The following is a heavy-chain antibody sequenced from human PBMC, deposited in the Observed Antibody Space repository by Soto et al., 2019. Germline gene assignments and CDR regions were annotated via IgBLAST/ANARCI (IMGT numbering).Heavy chain of an antibody. CDR3: ARGLLLWFGELLTY. V-gene: IGHV1-3*01. J-gene: IGHJ4*02. D-gene: IGHD3-10*01. CDR2: INAGNSNT. Sequence: ASVKVSCKASGYTYTNYPIHWVRQAPGQGLEWKGWINAGNSNTKYSQKFQGRVTITRDTSASTAFMELSSLRSEDTAVYYCARGLLLWFGELLTYWGQG. CDR1: GYTYTNYP.